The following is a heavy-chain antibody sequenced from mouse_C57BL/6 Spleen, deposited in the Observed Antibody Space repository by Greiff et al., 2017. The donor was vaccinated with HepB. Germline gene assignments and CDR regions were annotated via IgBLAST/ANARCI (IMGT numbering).Heavy chain of an antibody. CDR2: ISYSGST. Sequence: EVKVVESGPGLAKPSQPLSLTCSVTGYSITSDYWNWIRKFPGNKLEYMGYISYSGSTYYNPSLKSRISITRDTSKNQYYLQLNSVTTEDTATYFCERFRDGNYGYFDYWGQGTTLTVSS. V-gene: IGHV3-8*01. J-gene: IGHJ2*01. CDR3: ERFRDGNYGYFDY. D-gene: IGHD2-1*01. CDR1: GYSITSDY.